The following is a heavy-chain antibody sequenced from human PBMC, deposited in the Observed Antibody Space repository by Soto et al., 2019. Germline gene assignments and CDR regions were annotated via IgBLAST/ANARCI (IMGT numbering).Heavy chain of an antibody. CDR2: IYYSGST. Sequence: WTWIRQSPGKGLEWIGYIYYSGSTNYNPSLKSRVNISADKSKNQFSLNLRSVTAADTAVYYCARGSHFDSSGFVYWGPGALVTVSS. D-gene: IGHD3-22*01. J-gene: IGHJ4*02. CDR3: ARGSHFDSSGFVY. V-gene: IGHV4-59*01.